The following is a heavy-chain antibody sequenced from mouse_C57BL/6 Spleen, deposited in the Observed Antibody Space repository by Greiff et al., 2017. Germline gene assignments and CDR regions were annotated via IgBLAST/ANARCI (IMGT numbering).Heavy chain of an antibody. CDR1: GYPFTSYW. D-gene: IGHD1-1*01. J-gene: IGHJ2*01. Sequence: QVQLQQPGAELVKPGASVKLSCKASGYPFTSYWMHWVKQRPGQGLEWIGMVHPNSGSTNYNEKFKSKATLTVDKSSSTAYMQLSSLTSEDTAVFYCARMYYGSSYGYWGQGTTLTVSS. V-gene: IGHV1-64*01. CDR2: VHPNSGST. CDR3: ARMYYGSSYGY.